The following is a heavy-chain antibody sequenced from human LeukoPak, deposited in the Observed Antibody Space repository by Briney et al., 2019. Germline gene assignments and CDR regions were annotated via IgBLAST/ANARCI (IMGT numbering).Heavy chain of an antibody. CDR2: IYYSGST. J-gene: IGHJ5*02. Sequence: SETLSLTCTVSGGSIISYYWSWIRQPPGKGLEWIGYIYYSGSTNYNPSLKSRVTISVDTSKNQFSLKLSSVTAADTAVYYCARDPRGGQSRDNWFDPWGQGTLVTVSS. CDR3: ARDPRGGQSRDNWFDP. D-gene: IGHD3-16*01. CDR1: GGSIISYY. V-gene: IGHV4-59*01.